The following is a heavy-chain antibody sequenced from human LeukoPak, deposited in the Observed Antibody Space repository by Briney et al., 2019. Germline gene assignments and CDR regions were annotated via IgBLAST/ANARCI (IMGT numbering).Heavy chain of an antibody. Sequence: PGGSLRLSCAASGFTFSSYAMSWVRQAPGKGLEWVSAISGSGGSTYYADSVRGRFTISRDNSKNTLYLQMNSLRAEDTAVYYCAKDLGIGTGWYFDLWGRGTLVTVSS. D-gene: IGHD1-26*01. CDR2: ISGSGGST. CDR3: AKDLGIGTGWYFDL. V-gene: IGHV3-23*01. CDR1: GFTFSSYA. J-gene: IGHJ2*01.